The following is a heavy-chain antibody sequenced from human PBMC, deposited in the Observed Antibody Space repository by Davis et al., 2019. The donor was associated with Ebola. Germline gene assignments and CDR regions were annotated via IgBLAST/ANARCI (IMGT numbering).Heavy chain of an antibody. CDR1: GFTFSRFG. D-gene: IGHD3-10*01. J-gene: IGHJ4*02. CDR2: ISWNSGSI. Sequence: PGGSLRLSCVGSGFTFSRFGMGWVRQAPGKALEWVSGISWNSGSIGYADSVKGRFTISRDNAKNSLYLQMNNLRADDTAVYYCASRTYGSGSLWGQGTLVTVSS. CDR3: ASRTYGSGSL. V-gene: IGHV3-20*04.